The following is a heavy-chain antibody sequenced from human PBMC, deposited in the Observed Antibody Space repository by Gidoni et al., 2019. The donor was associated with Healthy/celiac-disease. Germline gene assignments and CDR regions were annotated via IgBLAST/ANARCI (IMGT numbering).Heavy chain of an antibody. CDR2: IYYSGST. CDR1: GGSISSSSYY. Sequence: QLQLQESGPGLVKPSETLSLTCTVSGGSISSSSYYWGWIRQPPGKGLEWIGSIYYSGSTYYNPSLKSRVTISVDTSKNQFSLKLRSVTAADTAVYYCARQGGSGWSYWGQGTLVTVSS. CDR3: ARQGGSGWSY. D-gene: IGHD6-19*01. V-gene: IGHV4-39*01. J-gene: IGHJ4*02.